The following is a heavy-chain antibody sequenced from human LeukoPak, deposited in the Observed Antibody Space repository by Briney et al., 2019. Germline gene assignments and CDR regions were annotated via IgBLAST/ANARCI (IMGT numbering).Heavy chain of an antibody. CDR3: ARGHYRGTYPLHWFDP. D-gene: IGHD1-26*01. CDR2: IYYSGST. Sequence: SETLSLTCTVSGGSISPYYWTWLRQPPGKGLEYIGYIYYSGSTNYNPSLKSRVTISVDTSKNQFSLKLSSVTAADTAVYYCARGHYRGTYPLHWFDPWGQGTLVTVSS. V-gene: IGHV4-59*01. J-gene: IGHJ5*02. CDR1: GGSISPYY.